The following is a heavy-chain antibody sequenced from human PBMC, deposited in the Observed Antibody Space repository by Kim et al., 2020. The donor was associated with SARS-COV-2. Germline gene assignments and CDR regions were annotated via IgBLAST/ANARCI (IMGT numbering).Heavy chain of an antibody. CDR1: GGSISRGGYY. Sequence: SETLSLTCTVSGGSISRGGYYWSWIRQHPGKGLEWIGYIYYSGSPYYNPSLKSLVTISVDTSKNQFSLKLSSVAAADTAVYYCARDPLKHPVPLGYYDYYGMDVWGQGTTVTVSS. V-gene: IGHV4-31*01. CDR2: IYYSGSP. J-gene: IGHJ6*02. CDR3: ARDPLKHPVPLGYYDYYGMDV.